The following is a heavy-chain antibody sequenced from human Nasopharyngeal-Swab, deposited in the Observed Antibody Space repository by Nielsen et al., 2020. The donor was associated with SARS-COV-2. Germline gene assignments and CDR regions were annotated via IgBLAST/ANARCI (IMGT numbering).Heavy chain of an antibody. V-gene: IGHV3-43*02. CDR3: AKDNPEKPSGAFDI. CDR1: GSTFDDYA. CDR2: ISGVGGST. D-gene: IGHD3-10*01. J-gene: IGHJ3*02. Sequence: GGSLRLSCAASGSTFDDYAMPWARQAPGKGLEWVSLISGVGGSTYYADSVKGRFTISGDNSKNSLYLQMNSLRTEDTALYYSAKDNPEKPSGAFDIWGQGTMVTVSS.